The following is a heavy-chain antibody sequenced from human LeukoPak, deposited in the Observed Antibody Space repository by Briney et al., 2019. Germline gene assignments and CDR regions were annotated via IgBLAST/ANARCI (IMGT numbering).Heavy chain of an antibody. CDR3: ARVGYSSSWYVLDP. V-gene: IGHV3-11*01. CDR2: ISSSGSTI. CDR1: GFTFSDYY. D-gene: IGHD6-13*01. J-gene: IGHJ5*02. Sequence: GGSLRLSCAASGFTFSDYYMSWIRHAPGKGLEWVSYISSSGSTIYYADSVKGRFTISRDNAKNSLYLQMNSLRAEDTAVYYCARVGYSSSWYVLDPWGQGTLVTVSS.